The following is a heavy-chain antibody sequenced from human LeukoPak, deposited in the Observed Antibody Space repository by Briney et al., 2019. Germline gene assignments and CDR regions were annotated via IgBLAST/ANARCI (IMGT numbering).Heavy chain of an antibody. V-gene: IGHV3-74*01. Sequence: PGGSLRLSCAACEFICSTYWMHWVRQAPGKGLEWLSRTNPAGTTTYYADSVKGRFTISRDNAKQTLSLQMNSLRAEDSALYYCVRAVASNYGNFDYWGQGTRVTVSS. CDR1: EFICSTYW. D-gene: IGHD3-10*01. CDR3: VRAVASNYGNFDY. CDR2: TNPAGTTT. J-gene: IGHJ4*02.